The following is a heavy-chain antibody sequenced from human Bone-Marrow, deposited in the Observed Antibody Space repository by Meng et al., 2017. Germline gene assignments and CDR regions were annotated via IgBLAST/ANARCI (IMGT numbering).Heavy chain of an antibody. J-gene: IGHJ5*02. CDR3: ARVSLQATIAAAGVVWFDP. D-gene: IGHD6-13*01. V-gene: IGHV4-4*02. Sequence: QVQLQESGPGLVKPSGTLSRTCAVSGGSISSSNWWSWVRQPPGKGLEWIGEIYHSGSTNYNPSLKSRVTISVDKSKNQFSLKLSSVTAADTAVYYCARVSLQATIAAAGVVWFDPWGQGTLVTVSS. CDR1: GGSISSSNW. CDR2: IYHSGST.